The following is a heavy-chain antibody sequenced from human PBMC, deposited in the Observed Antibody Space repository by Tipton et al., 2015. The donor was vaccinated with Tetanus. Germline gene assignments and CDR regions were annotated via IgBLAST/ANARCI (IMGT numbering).Heavy chain of an antibody. J-gene: IGHJ6*02. CDR3: AKRGPQLWSPQRYYYYGLGL. V-gene: IGHV3-30*18. CDR1: GFTFSDYG. D-gene: IGHD5-18*01. CDR2: LSFGGTNE. Sequence: RSLRLSCAASGFTFSDYGMHWVRQAPGKGLEWVAVLSFGGTNEDYEDSVKGRFTISRDNSKNTLFLKMNSLRPEDAAVYYCAKRGPQLWSPQRYYYYGLGLWGQGTPV.